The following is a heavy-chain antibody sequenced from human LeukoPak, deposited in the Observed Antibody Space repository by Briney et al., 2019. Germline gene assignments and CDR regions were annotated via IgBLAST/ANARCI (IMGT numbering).Heavy chain of an antibody. V-gene: IGHV4-39*07. D-gene: IGHD3-22*01. CDR2: IYYSGST. J-gene: IGHJ4*02. Sequence: NPSETLSLTCTVSGGSISSSSYYWGWIRQPPGKGLEWIGSIYYSGSTYYNPSLKSRVTISVDTSKNQFSLKLSSVTAADTAVYYCARDHRVSYFDYWGQGTLVTVSS. CDR1: GGSISSSSYY. CDR3: ARDHRVSYFDY.